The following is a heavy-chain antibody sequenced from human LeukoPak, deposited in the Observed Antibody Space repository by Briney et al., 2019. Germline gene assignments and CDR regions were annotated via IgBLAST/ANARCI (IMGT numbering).Heavy chain of an antibody. CDR1: GGSFSGYY. CDR2: INHSGST. CDR3: ARGEGSGWYGGGYYFDY. J-gene: IGHJ4*02. D-gene: IGHD6-19*01. V-gene: IGHV4-34*01. Sequence: SETLSLTCAVYGGSFSGYYWSWIRQPPGKGLEWIGEINHSGSTNYNPSLKSRVTISVDTSKNQFSLKLSSVTAADTAVYYCARGEGSGWYGGGYYFDYWGQGTLVTVSS.